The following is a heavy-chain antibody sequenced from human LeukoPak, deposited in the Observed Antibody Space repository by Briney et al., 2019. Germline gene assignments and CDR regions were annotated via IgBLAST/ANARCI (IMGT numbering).Heavy chain of an antibody. CDR2: IRSKAYDGTT. CDR3: TRVNGDGYNSIDY. J-gene: IGHJ4*02. V-gene: IGHV3-49*04. CDR1: GFTFGDYA. D-gene: IGHD5-24*01. Sequence: GRSLRLSCTASGFTFGDYAMSWVRQAPGKGLEWVGFIRSKAYDGTTEYAASVKGRFSISRDDSKSIAYLQMNSLKTEDTAVYYCTRVNGDGYNSIDYWGQGTLVTVSS.